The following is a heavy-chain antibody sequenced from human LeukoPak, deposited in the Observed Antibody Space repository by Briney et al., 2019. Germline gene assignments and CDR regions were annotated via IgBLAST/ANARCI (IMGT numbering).Heavy chain of an antibody. D-gene: IGHD2-2*01. CDR1: GGTFSSYA. CDR2: IIPIFGTA. CDR3: ARVGGGYCSSTSRSNWFDP. J-gene: IGHJ5*02. Sequence: GASVKVSCKASGGTFSSYAISWVRQAPGQGLEWMGGIIPIFGTANYAQKFQGRVTITADESTSTAYMELSSLRSEDTAVYYCARVGGGYCSSTSRSNWFDPWGQGTLVTVSS. V-gene: IGHV1-69*13.